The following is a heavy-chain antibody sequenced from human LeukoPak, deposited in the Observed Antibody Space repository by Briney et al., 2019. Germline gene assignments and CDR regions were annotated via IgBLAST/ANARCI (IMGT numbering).Heavy chain of an antibody. D-gene: IGHD3-22*01. CDR1: GFTFSSYA. J-gene: IGHJ4*02. CDR3: AKVTYYYDSSGYYNYYFDY. V-gene: IGHV3-30*04. CDR2: ISYDGSNK. Sequence: GGSLRLSCAASGFTFSSYAMHWVRQAPGKGLEWVAVISYDGSNKYYADSVKGRFTISRDNSKNTLYLQMNSLRAEDTAVYYCAKVTYYYDSSGYYNYYFDYWGQGTLVTVSS.